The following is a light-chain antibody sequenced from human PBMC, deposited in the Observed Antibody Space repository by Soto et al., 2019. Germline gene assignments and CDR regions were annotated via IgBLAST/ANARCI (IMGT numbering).Light chain of an antibody. Sequence: QSALTQPASVSGSPGQSITISCTGTSSDVGGHNFVSWYQQHPGKAPKLMIYEVTYRPSGVSNRFTGSKSGNTASLTISGLLAEDEATYYCASKTARTFVLFGGGTKVTVL. CDR2: EVT. J-gene: IGLJ3*02. CDR1: SSDVGGHNF. V-gene: IGLV2-14*03. CDR3: ASKTARTFVL.